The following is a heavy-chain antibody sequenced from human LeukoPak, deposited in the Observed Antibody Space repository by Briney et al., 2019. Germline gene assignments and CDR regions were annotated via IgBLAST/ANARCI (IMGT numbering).Heavy chain of an antibody. J-gene: IGHJ5*02. V-gene: IGHV3-48*01. D-gene: IGHD1-14*01. CDR1: GFTFSSYS. Sequence: HPGGSLRLSCAASGFTFSSYSMNWVRQAPGKGLEWVSYISSSSTTIYYADSVKGRFTISRDNAKNSLYLQMNSLRAEDTAVYYCARDVGWLKPGNWFDPWGQGTLVTVSS. CDR3: ARDVGWLKPGNWFDP. CDR2: ISSSSTTI.